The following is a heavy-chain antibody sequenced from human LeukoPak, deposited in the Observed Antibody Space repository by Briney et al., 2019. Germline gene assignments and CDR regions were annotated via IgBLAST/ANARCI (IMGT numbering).Heavy chain of an antibody. V-gene: IGHV4-30-2*01. D-gene: IGHD3-10*01. CDR2: IYHSGST. Sequence: SQTLSLTCAVSGGSISSGGYSWSWIRQPPGKGLEWIGDIYHSGSTYYNPSLKSRVTISVDRSKNQFSLKLSSVTAADTAVYYCARGSDYGSGTPSNWFDPWGQGTLVTVSS. J-gene: IGHJ5*02. CDR1: GGSISSGGYS. CDR3: ARGSDYGSGTPSNWFDP.